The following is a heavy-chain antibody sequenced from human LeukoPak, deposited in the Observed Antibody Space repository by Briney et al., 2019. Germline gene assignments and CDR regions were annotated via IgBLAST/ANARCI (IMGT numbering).Heavy chain of an antibody. CDR3: ARDRLHYGEYEKTFDY. V-gene: IGHV3-21*01. D-gene: IGHD4-17*01. CDR1: GFTFSSYT. Sequence: GGSLRLSCAASGFTFSSYTMNWVRQAPGKGLEWVSIISSGSSYIHYADSVKGRLTISRDNAKKSLYLQMNSLRAEDSAVYYCARDRLHYGEYEKTFDYWGQGTLVTVSS. J-gene: IGHJ4*02. CDR2: ISSGSSYI.